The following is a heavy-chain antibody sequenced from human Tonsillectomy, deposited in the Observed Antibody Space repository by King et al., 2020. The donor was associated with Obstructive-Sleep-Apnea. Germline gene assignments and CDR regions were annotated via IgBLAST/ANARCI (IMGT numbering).Heavy chain of an antibody. CDR1: VYSISSDYY. D-gene: IGHD3-16*01. CDR3: ARVGPSQTDY. Sequence: QLQESCPGLVKPSETLSLTCTGSVYSISSDYYWGWIRQPPGKGLEGIATIYHSGSTYYNPSLKSRVTISVDTSTNQFSLRLSSVTAADTAVYYCARVGPSQTDYWGQGTLVTVSS. CDR2: IYHSGST. V-gene: IGHV4-38-2*02. J-gene: IGHJ4*02.